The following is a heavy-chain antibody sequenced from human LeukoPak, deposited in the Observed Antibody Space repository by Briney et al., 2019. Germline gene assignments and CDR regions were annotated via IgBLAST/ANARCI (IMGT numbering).Heavy chain of an antibody. CDR3: ARGDSAVADDPFDY. CDR1: GGSISSYY. Sequence: SSETLSLTCTVSGGSISSYYWSWIRQPPGKGLEWIGYIYYSGSTNYNPSLKSRVTISVDTSKNQFSLKLSSVTAADTAVYYCARGDSAVADDPFDYWGQGTLVTVSS. V-gene: IGHV4-59*01. D-gene: IGHD6-19*01. J-gene: IGHJ4*02. CDR2: IYYSGST.